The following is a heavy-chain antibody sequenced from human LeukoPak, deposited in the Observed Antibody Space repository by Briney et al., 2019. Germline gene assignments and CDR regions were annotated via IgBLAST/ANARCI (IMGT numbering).Heavy chain of an antibody. D-gene: IGHD2-2*02. V-gene: IGHV1-2*06. CDR2: INPNSGGT. Sequence: ASVKVSCKASGYTFTGYYMHWVRPAPGQGLEWMGRINPNSGGTNYAQKFQGRVTMTRDTSISTAYMELSRLRSDDTAVYYCARLGYCSSTSCYNYGYWGQGTLVTVSS. CDR1: GYTFTGYY. J-gene: IGHJ4*02. CDR3: ARLGYCSSTSCYNYGY.